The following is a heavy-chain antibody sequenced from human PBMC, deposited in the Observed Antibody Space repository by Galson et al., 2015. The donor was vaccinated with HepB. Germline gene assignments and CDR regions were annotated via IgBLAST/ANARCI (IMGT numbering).Heavy chain of an antibody. CDR2: ISKSATVT. Sequence: SLRLSCAASGFTFSSFAMSWVRQPPGKGLEWVSSISKSATVTHYVDSVKGRFTISRDDSKSTLYLQMNGLRAEDTAIYYCATGFKLAGAAWGQGTLVTVSS. CDR3: ATGFKLAGAA. J-gene: IGHJ5*02. V-gene: IGHV3-23*01. D-gene: IGHD6-19*01. CDR1: GFTFSSFA.